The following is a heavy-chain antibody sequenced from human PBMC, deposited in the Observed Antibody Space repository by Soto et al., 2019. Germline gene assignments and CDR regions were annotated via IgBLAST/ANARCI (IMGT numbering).Heavy chain of an antibody. CDR2: ISYDGSNK. J-gene: IGHJ4*02. CDR3: ARAYCGGDCYSNYFDY. CDR1: GFTFSSYA. Sequence: QVQLVESGGGVVQPGRSLRLSCAASGFTFSSYAMHWVRQAPGKGLEWVAVISYDGSNKYYADSVKGRFTISRDNSKNTLYLQMNSLRAEDTAVYYCARAYCGGDCYSNYFDYWGQGTLVTVSS. D-gene: IGHD2-21*02. V-gene: IGHV3-30-3*01.